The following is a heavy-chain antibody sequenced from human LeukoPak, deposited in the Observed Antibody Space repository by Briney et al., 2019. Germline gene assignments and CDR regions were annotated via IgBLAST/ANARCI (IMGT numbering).Heavy chain of an antibody. J-gene: IGHJ6*03. CDR2: INWNGGVT. V-gene: IGHV3-20*04. CDR3: ARAAVDIVADYFYYLDV. D-gene: IGHD5-12*01. CDR1: GFTFYDYG. Sequence: PGGSLRLSCAASGFTFYDYGFMWVRQVPGKGLEWVANINWNGGVTAYADSVKGRFTTSRDNTKNSVLLQMKSLRDEDTALYYCARAAVDIVADYFYYLDVWGKGTTVIVSS.